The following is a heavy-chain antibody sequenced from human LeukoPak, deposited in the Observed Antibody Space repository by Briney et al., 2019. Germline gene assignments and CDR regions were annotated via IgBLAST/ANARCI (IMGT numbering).Heavy chain of an antibody. J-gene: IGHJ6*04. CDR2: IRNDGSNT. Sequence: QPGRSLRLSCSASGFTFGDYVLIWLRQAPGKGLEWVAFIRNDGSNTYYADSVKGRFTISRDNAKNSLYLQMNSLRAEDTAVYYCAELGITMIGGVWGKGTTVTISS. V-gene: IGHV3-30*02. CDR3: AELGITMIGGV. CDR1: GFTFGDYV. D-gene: IGHD3-10*02.